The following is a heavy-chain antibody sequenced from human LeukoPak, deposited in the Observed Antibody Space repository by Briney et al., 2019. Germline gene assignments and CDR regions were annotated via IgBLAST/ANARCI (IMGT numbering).Heavy chain of an antibody. V-gene: IGHV4-59*11. CDR1: GGSISSHY. D-gene: IGHD4-17*01. CDR3: ARGSDFGDY. J-gene: IGHJ4*02. CDR2: MFYSGST. Sequence: PSETLSLTCTVSGGSISSHYWSWIRQPPGKGLEWIGYMFYSGSTNYNPSLKSRVTISINTSKNQFSLRLSSVTAADTAVYYCARGSDFGDYWGQGTLVIVSS.